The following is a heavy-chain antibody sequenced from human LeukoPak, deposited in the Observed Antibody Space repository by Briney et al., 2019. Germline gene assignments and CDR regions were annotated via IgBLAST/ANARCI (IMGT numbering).Heavy chain of an antibody. V-gene: IGHV4-4*07. J-gene: IGHJ4*02. Sequence: SETLSLTCTVSGGSISSYYWSWIRQPAGKGLEWIGHIYTSGSTNYNPSLKSRVTMSVDTSKNQFSLKLSSVTAADTAVYYCARGGSIFGDYLSDYWGQGTLVTVSS. CDR1: GGSISSYY. D-gene: IGHD4-17*01. CDR3: ARGGSIFGDYLSDY. CDR2: IYTSGST.